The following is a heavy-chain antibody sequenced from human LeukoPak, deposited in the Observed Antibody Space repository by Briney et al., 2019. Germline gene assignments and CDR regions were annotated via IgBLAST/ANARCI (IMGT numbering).Heavy chain of an antibody. J-gene: IGHJ4*02. CDR1: GFTFSSYW. D-gene: IGHD3-9*01. V-gene: IGHV3-7*01. CDR2: IKQDGSEK. Sequence: PGGSLRLSCAASGFTFSSYWMSWVRQAPGKGLEWVANIKQDGSEKYYVDSVKGRFTISRDNAKNSLYLQMNSLRAEDTAVYYCARVSRPHYYDILTGYYTYYFDYWGQGTLVTVSS. CDR3: ARVSRPHYYDILTGYYTYYFDY.